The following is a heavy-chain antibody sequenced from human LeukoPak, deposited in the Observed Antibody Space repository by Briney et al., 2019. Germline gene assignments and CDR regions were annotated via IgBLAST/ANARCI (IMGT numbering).Heavy chain of an antibody. CDR1: GGSFSGYY. J-gene: IGHJ4*02. CDR2: INHSGST. Sequence: PSETLSLTCAVYGGSFSGYYWSWIRQPPGKGLEWIGEINHSGSTNYNPSLKSRVTISVDTSKNQFSLKLSSVTAADTAVYYCARELECFDYWGQGTLVTVSS. CDR3: ARELECFDY. V-gene: IGHV4-34*01. D-gene: IGHD1-1*01.